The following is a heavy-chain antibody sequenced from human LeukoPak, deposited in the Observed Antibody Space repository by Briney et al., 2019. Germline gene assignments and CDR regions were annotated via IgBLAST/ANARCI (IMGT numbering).Heavy chain of an antibody. Sequence: SETLSPTCAVSGGSFRCHYWNLIRPPPAKGLERIGALNHGGSTNYNPSLKSRVTISVDTSQNQFSLRLSSVTAADTAVYYCARGRYVTTRGGAAAGFLDYWGQGTLVTVSS. CDR1: GGSFRCHY. V-gene: IGHV4-34*01. D-gene: IGHD6-13*01. CDR2: LNHGGST. CDR3: ARGRYVTTRGGAAAGFLDY. J-gene: IGHJ4*02.